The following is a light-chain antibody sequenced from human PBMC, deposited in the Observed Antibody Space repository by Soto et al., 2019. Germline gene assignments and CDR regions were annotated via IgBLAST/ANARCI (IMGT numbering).Light chain of an antibody. CDR3: SSYTAGGTI. Sequence: QSVLTQPASVSGSPGQSITISCTGTSGDVGGYYYVSWYQQLPGKAPKLMISEVSNRPSGVSNRFSGSKSGNTASLTISGLQAEDEAAYYCSSYTAGGTIFGTGTKVTVL. CDR2: EVS. J-gene: IGLJ1*01. V-gene: IGLV2-14*01. CDR1: SGDVGGYYY.